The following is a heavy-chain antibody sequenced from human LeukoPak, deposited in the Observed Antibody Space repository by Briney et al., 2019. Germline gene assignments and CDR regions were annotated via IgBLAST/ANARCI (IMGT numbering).Heavy chain of an antibody. J-gene: IGHJ6*03. D-gene: IGHD3-10*01. Sequence: PSETLSLTCTVSGGSISSSSYYWSWIRQPAGKELEWIGRIYTSGSTNYNPSLKSRVAMSVDTSKNQFSLKLSSVTAADTAVYYCAAEKEDYGSGSYRDYYYYMDVWGKGTTVTVSS. CDR2: IYTSGST. CDR3: AAEKEDYGSGSYRDYYYYMDV. CDR1: GGSISSSSYY. V-gene: IGHV4-61*02.